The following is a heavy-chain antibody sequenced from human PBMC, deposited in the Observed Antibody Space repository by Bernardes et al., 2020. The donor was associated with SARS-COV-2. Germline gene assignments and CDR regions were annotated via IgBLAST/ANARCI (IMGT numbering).Heavy chain of an antibody. CDR2: INHSGST. J-gene: IGHJ6*03. CDR3: ARVSPFVAQRYCSSTSCPRGYYYMDV. V-gene: IGHV4-34*01. Sequence: SKTLSLTCAVYGGSFSGYYWSWIRQPPGKGLEWIGEINHSGSTNYNPSLKSRVTISVDTSKNQFSLKLSSVTAADTAVYYCARVSPFVAQRYCSSTSCPRGYYYMDVWGKGTTVTVSS. CDR1: GGSFSGYY. D-gene: IGHD2-2*01.